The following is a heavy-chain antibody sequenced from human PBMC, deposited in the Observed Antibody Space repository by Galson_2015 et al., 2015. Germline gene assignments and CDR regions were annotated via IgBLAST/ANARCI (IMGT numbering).Heavy chain of an antibody. Sequence: SLRLSCAASGFTVSSDFMSWVRQAPGKGLEWVSLIYSGGSTYYADSVKGRFTISRDNSKNTLYLQMKSLRAEDTDVYYCASGDYDIYFFDCWGQGTLVTVSS. CDR2: IYSGGST. J-gene: IGHJ4*02. CDR1: GFTVSSDF. D-gene: IGHD4-17*01. V-gene: IGHV3-53*01. CDR3: ASGDYDIYFFDC.